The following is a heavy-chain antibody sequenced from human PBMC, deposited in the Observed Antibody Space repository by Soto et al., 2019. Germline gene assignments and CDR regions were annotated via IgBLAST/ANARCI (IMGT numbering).Heavy chain of an antibody. V-gene: IGHV4-59*01. CDR1: GGSISSYY. CDR3: ARVGGAPLGAFDI. D-gene: IGHD1-26*01. J-gene: IGHJ3*02. Sequence: SETLSLTCTVSGGSISSYYCSWIRQPPGKGLEWIGYIFYSGTINYNPSLTSRVTVSVDTSKNQFSLKLSSVTAADTAVYYCARVGGAPLGAFDIWGQGTMVTVSS. CDR2: IFYSGTI.